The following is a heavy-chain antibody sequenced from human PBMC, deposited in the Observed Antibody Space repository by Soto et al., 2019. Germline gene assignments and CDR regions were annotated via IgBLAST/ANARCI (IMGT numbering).Heavy chain of an antibody. CDR2: ISYDGSNK. CDR3: AKDLGGGWLPSLFDY. Sequence: GGSLRLSCAASGFTFSSYGMHWVRQAPGKGLEWVAVISYDGSNKYYADSVKGRFTISRDNSKNTLYLQMNSLRAEDTAVYYCAKDLGGGWLPSLFDYWGQGTLVTVSS. V-gene: IGHV3-30*18. CDR1: GFTFSSYG. J-gene: IGHJ4*02. D-gene: IGHD5-12*01.